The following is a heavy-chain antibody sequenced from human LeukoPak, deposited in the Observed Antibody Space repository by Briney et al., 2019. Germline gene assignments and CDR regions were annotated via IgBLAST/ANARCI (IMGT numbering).Heavy chain of an antibody. CDR3: ARDRGIVVVPAAGTYGMDV. J-gene: IGHJ6*02. CDR1: GGTFSSYG. Sequence: EASVKVSCKASGGTFSSYGISWVRQAPGQGLEWMGWISAYNGNTNYAQKLQGRVTMTTDTSTSTAYMELRSLRSDDTAVYYCARDRGIVVVPAAGTYGMDVWGQGTTVTVSS. D-gene: IGHD2-2*01. CDR2: ISAYNGNT. V-gene: IGHV1-18*01.